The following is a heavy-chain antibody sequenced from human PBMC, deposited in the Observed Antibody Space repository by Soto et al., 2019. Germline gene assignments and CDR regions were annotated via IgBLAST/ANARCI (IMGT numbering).Heavy chain of an antibody. CDR3: ARLDFWSGYYTNHRYGIDV. V-gene: IGHV4-39*01. D-gene: IGHD3-3*01. CDR2: IYYSGST. J-gene: IGHJ6*02. Sequence: AETLSLTCTVPGGSMSSSAYYWVWIRQPPGKGLEWIGSIYYSGSTYYNPSLKSLVTKSVDTSKNQFSMKMSSVNAADTAVYYCARLDFWSGYYTNHRYGIDVWGQRTTVPVSS. CDR1: GGSMSSSAYY.